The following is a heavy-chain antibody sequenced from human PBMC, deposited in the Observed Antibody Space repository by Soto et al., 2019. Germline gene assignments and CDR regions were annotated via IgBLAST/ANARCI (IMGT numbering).Heavy chain of an antibody. D-gene: IGHD5-12*01. V-gene: IGHV3-30-3*01. Sequence: QVQLVECGGGVVQPGRSLRLSCAASGFTFSSYAMHWVRQAPGKGLEWVAVISYDGSNKYYADSVKGRFTISRDNSKNTLYLQMNSLRAEDTAVYYCARDYYRFNSGYGFSMDVWGQGTTVIVSS. CDR3: ARDYYRFNSGYGFSMDV. CDR2: ISYDGSNK. J-gene: IGHJ6*02. CDR1: GFTFSSYA.